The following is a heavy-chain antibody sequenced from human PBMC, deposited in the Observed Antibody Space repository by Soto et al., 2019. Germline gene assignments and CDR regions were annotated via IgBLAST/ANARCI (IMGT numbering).Heavy chain of an antibody. Sequence: SWIRKKQGKGLEWVSVISGTAGSAYYADSAKGRFTISRDNSKNTLYLQMNSLRAEDTAIYYCVKEGRGWNSRRALDLRGQPTIVSVSS. CDR3: VKEGRGWNSRRALDL. V-gene: IGHV3-23*01. J-gene: IGHJ3*01. CDR2: ISGTAGSA. D-gene: IGHD6-19*01.